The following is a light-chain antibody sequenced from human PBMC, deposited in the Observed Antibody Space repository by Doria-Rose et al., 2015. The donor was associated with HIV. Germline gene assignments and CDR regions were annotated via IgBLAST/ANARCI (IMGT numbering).Light chain of an antibody. CDR2: DGS. Sequence: EIVMTQSPGTPSLSPGERATLSCRASQSFSSTYLAWYQQKPGQAPSLPIYDGSTRATGIPDRFSASGSGTDFTLTINRLEPEDFALYYCHQYGTSWTFGQGTKVEI. J-gene: IGKJ1*01. V-gene: IGKV3-20*01. CDR3: HQYGTSWT. CDR1: QSFSSTY.